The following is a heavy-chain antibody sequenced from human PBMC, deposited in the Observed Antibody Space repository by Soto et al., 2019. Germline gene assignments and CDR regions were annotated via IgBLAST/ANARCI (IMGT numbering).Heavy chain of an antibody. Sequence: GGSLRLSCGASGFTFSSYSMNWVRQAPGKGLEWVSSISSSSSYIYYADSVKGRFTISRDNAKNSLYLQMNSLRAEDTAVYYCARVGTIFGVVIHAFDIWGQGTMVTVSS. CDR3: ARVGTIFGVVIHAFDI. CDR2: ISSSSSYI. CDR1: GFTFSSYS. V-gene: IGHV3-21*01. J-gene: IGHJ3*02. D-gene: IGHD3-3*01.